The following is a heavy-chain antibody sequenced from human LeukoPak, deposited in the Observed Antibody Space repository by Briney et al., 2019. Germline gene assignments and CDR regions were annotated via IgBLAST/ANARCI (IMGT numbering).Heavy chain of an antibody. Sequence: GGSLRLSCAASGFTFSSAWMNWVRQAPGKGLEWVANIKQDGSEKYYVDSVKGRFTISRDNAKNSLYLQMNSLRAEDTAVYYCARDLYYYDSSGYYPKDYWGQGTLVTVSS. CDR1: GFTFSSAW. J-gene: IGHJ4*02. V-gene: IGHV3-7*03. D-gene: IGHD3-22*01. CDR2: IKQDGSEK. CDR3: ARDLYYYDSSGYYPKDY.